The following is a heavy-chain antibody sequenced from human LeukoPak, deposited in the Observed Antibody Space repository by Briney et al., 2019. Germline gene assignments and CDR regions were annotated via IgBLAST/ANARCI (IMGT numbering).Heavy chain of an antibody. Sequence: PSETLSLTCPVSGYSISSGYYWGWSRQPPGKGLEGIGSIYHSGSTYYSPSLKNRVTISVDTSKNQFSLKLSSVTAADRAVYYCARGVTARGFYYYMDVWGKGTTVTISS. CDR1: GYSISSGYY. J-gene: IGHJ6*03. V-gene: IGHV4-38-2*02. D-gene: IGHD2-21*02. CDR2: IYHSGST. CDR3: ARGVTARGFYYYMDV.